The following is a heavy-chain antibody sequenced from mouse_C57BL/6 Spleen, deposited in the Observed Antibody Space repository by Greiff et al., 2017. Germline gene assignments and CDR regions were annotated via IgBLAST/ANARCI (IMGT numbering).Heavy chain of an antibody. V-gene: IGHV14-3*01. CDR2: IDPANGNT. CDR3: ARGFTTVVEETWFAY. J-gene: IGHJ3*01. CDR1: GFNIKNTY. D-gene: IGHD1-1*01. Sequence: EVQLQQSVAELVRPGASVKLSCTASGFNIKNTYMHWVKQRPEQGLEWIGRIDPANGNTKYAPKFQGKATITADTSSNTAYLQLSSLTSEDTAIYYCARGFTTVVEETWFAYWGQGTLVTVSA.